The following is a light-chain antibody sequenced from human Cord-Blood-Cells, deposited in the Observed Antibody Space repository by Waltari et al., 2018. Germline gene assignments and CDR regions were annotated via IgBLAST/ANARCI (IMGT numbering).Light chain of an antibody. J-gene: IGKJ4*01. CDR2: AAS. Sequence: AIRLTQSPSSFSASTGDRVTITCRASQSISSYLAWYQQKPGKAPKLLIYAASTLQSGVPSRFSGSGSGTDFTLTISCLQSEDFATYYCQQYYSYPLTFGGGTKVEIK. CDR1: QSISSY. V-gene: IGKV1-8*01. CDR3: QQYYSYPLT.